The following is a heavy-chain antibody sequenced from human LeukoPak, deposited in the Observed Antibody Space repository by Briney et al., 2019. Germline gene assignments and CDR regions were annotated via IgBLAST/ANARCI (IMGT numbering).Heavy chain of an antibody. V-gene: IGHV3-74*01. CDR1: GFTFSSSW. CDR2: INSDGSST. J-gene: IGHJ5*02. CDR3: ARDRRAYNWFDP. Sequence: PGGSLRPSCAASGFTFSSSWMHWVRQAPGKGLVWVSRINSDGSSTSYADSVKGRFTISRDNAKNTLYLQMNSLRAEDTAVYYCARDRRAYNWFDPWGQGTLVTVSS.